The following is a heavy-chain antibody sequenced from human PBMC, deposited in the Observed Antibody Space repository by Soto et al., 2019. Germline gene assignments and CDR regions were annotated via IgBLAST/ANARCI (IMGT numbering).Heavy chain of an antibody. D-gene: IGHD3-22*01. V-gene: IGHV5-51*01. CDR2: IYPGDSDT. Sequence: GESLKISCKGSGYSFTSYWIGWVRQMPGKGLEWMGIIYPGDSDTRYSPSFQGQVTISADKSISTAYLQWSSLKASDTAMYYCARHDVVHYYDSSGYYPFDYWGQGTLVTVSS. CDR3: ARHDVVHYYDSSGYYPFDY. J-gene: IGHJ4*02. CDR1: GYSFTSYW.